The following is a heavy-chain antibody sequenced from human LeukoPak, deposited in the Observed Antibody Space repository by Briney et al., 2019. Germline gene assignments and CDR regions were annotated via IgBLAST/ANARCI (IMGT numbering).Heavy chain of an antibody. CDR1: GGSFSGYY. CDR3: ATRRGGYYSG. J-gene: IGHJ4*02. V-gene: IGHV4-34*01. D-gene: IGHD3-22*01. CDR2: INHSGST. Sequence: PSETLSLTCAVYGGSFSGYYWSWIRQPPGKGLEWIGEINHSGSTNYNPSLKSRVTISVDTSKNQFSLKLSPVTAADTAVYYCATRRGGYYSGWGQGTLVTVSS.